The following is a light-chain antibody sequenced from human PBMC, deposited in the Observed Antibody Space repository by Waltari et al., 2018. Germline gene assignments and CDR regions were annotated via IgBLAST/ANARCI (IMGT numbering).Light chain of an antibody. CDR2: DNN. CDR3: GTWDSSLSAGVV. Sequence: VLTQPPSVSAAPGQKVTISCSGSSSNIGNNYVSWYQPLPGTAPKTLIYDNNNRPPGIPNRVSGSKSGTSATLGITGLQTGDEADYYCGTWDSSLSAGVVFGGGTKLTVL. V-gene: IGLV1-51*01. J-gene: IGLJ2*01. CDR1: SSNIGNNY.